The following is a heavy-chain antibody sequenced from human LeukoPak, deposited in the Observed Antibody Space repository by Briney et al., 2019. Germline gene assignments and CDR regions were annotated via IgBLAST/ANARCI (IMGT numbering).Heavy chain of an antibody. CDR1: GFTFSSYS. V-gene: IGHV3-21*01. D-gene: IGHD1-14*01. CDR2: ISSSSSYI. Sequence: PGGSLRLSCAASGFTFSSYSMNWVRQAPGKWLEWVSSISSSSSYIYYADSVKGRFTISRDNAKNSLYLQMNSLRAEDTAVYYCARDHSGAFDIWGQGTMVTVSS. CDR3: ARDHSGAFDI. J-gene: IGHJ3*02.